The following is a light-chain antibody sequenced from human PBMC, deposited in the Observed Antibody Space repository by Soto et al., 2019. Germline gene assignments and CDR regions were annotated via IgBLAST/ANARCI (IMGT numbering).Light chain of an antibody. Sequence: QSVLTQPPSASGTPGQRVTISCSGSTSNVGSNLVYWYQQVPGAAPKLLISRNDQRPSGGPDRFSGSKSGTSAALAISGLRSEDEADYHCAAWDDSLSGVVFGGGTKVTVL. CDR1: TSNVGSNL. V-gene: IGLV1-47*01. CDR3: AAWDDSLSGVV. J-gene: IGLJ3*02. CDR2: RND.